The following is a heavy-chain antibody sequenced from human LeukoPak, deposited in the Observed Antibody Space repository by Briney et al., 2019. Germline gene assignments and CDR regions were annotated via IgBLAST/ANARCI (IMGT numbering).Heavy chain of an antibody. D-gene: IGHD3-3*01. Sequence: PGGSLRLPCAASGFTFSSYWMSWVRQAPGKGLEWVANIKQDGSEKYYVDSVKGRFTISRDNAKNSLYLQMNSLRAEDTAVYYCARRIFGYYYYYMDVWGKGTTVTVSS. J-gene: IGHJ6*03. CDR3: ARRIFGYYYYYMDV. CDR2: IKQDGSEK. CDR1: GFTFSSYW. V-gene: IGHV3-7*01.